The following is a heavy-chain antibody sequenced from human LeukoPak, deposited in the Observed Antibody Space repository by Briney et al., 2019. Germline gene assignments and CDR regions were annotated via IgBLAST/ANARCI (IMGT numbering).Heavy chain of an antibody. D-gene: IGHD6-19*01. CDR1: GFTFSSYS. CDR2: IGTSSSYI. Sequence: GGSLRLSCAASGFTFSSYSMNWVRQAPGKGLEWVSSIGTSSSYIYYADSLKGRFTISRDNSMNTLYLQMNSLRAEDTAVYYCARVYSSGWVGSPYYYYYYMDVWGKGTTVTISS. J-gene: IGHJ6*03. CDR3: ARVYSSGWVGSPYYYYYYMDV. V-gene: IGHV3-21*04.